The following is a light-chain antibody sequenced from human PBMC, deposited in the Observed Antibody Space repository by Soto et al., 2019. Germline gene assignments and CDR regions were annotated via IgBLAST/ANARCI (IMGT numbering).Light chain of an antibody. J-gene: IGLJ1*01. V-gene: IGLV2-8*01. CDR2: EVS. Sequence: QSVLTQPPSASGSPGQSVTISCTGTSSDVGGYNYVSWYQQHPGKAPKLMIYEVSKRPSGVPDRFSGSKSGNTASLTVSGLRAEDEADYYCSSYAGSNNSLYVFGTGTKLTVL. CDR3: SSYAGSNNSLYV. CDR1: SSDVGGYNY.